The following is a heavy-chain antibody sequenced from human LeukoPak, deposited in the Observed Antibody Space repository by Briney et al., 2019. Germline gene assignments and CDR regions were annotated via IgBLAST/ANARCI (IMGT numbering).Heavy chain of an antibody. D-gene: IGHD6-13*01. V-gene: IGHV3-7*01. Sequence: GGSLRLSCAVSGFTFSSHWMSWVRQAPGKGLEWVANINQDGSEKHYVDSVKGRFTISRDNAKNSLYLQMNSLRVEDMAVYYCARDGVAAGIYFDYWGQGTLVTVSS. CDR2: INQDGSEK. CDR3: ARDGVAAGIYFDY. J-gene: IGHJ4*02. CDR1: GFTFSSHW.